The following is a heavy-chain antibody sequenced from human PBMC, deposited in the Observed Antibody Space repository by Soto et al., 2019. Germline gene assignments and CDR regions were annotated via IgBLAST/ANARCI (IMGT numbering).Heavy chain of an antibody. Sequence: GASLKISCKGSGYSFTSYWIGWVRQMPGKGLEWMGIIYPGGSDTRYSPSFQGQVTISADKSISTAYLQWSSLKASDTAMYYCARHPLVGNYLYNGMDVWGQGTTVTVS. CDR3: ARHPLVGNYLYNGMDV. V-gene: IGHV5-51*01. CDR2: IYPGGSDT. J-gene: IGHJ6*02. CDR1: GYSFTSYW. D-gene: IGHD1-7*01.